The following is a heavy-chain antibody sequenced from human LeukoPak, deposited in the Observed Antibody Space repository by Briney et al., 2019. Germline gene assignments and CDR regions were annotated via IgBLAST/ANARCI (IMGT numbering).Heavy chain of an antibody. V-gene: IGHV3-7*01. D-gene: IGHD2-21*01. J-gene: IGHJ4*02. CDR1: GFTFSSYW. CDR2: IKRDGSEK. Sequence: GGSLTLSCAASGFTFSSYWMSWVRQAPGKGLEWVANIKRDGSEKYYVDSVKGRFTISRDNAKNSLYLQMNSLRVEDTAVYYCARENPNGGDCCDYWGQGTLVTVSS. CDR3: ARENPNGGDCCDY.